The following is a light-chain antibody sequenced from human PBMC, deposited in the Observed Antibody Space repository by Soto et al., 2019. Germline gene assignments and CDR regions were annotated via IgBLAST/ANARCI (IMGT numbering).Light chain of an antibody. V-gene: IGLV2-8*01. J-gene: IGLJ1*01. CDR2: EVS. CDR1: SSDVGGYNY. CDR3: SSYTTSSTRV. Sequence: QSALTQPPSASGSPGQSVTISCTGTSSDVGGYNYVSWYQQHPGKAPKLMIYEVSKRPSGVPDRFSGSKSGNTASLTVSGLQVEDEADYYCSSYTTSSTRVFGTGTKVTVL.